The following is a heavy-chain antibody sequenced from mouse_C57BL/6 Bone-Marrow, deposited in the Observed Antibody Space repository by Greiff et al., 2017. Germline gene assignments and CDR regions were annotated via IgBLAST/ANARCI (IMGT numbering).Heavy chain of an antibody. CDR3: ARPGDSSGSYYFDY. D-gene: IGHD3-2*02. CDR2: FHPYNDDT. Sequence: VKLVESGAELVKPGASVKMSCKASGYTFTTYPIEWMKQNHGKSLEWIGNFHPYNDDTKYNEKFKGKATLTVEKSSSTVYLELSRLTSDDSAFYYCARPGDSSGSYYFDYWGQGTTLTVSS. CDR1: GYTFTTYP. V-gene: IGHV1-47*01. J-gene: IGHJ2*01.